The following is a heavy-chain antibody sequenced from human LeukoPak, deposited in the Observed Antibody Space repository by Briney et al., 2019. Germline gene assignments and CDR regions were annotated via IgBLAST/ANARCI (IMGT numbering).Heavy chain of an antibody. V-gene: IGHV3-15*07. J-gene: IGHJ4*02. CDR3: ARDLYSSSSNQRLDY. D-gene: IGHD6-13*01. CDR1: GFTFSNAW. Sequence: GGSLRLSCAASGFTFSNAWMNWVRQAPGKGLEWVGRIKSKTDGGTTDYAAPVKGRFTISRDDSKNTLYVQMNSLRAEDTAVYYCARDLYSSSSNQRLDYWGQGTLVTVSS. CDR2: IKSKTDGGTT.